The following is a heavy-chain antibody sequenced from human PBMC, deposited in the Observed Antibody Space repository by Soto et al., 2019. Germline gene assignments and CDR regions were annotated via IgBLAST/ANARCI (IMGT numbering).Heavy chain of an antibody. D-gene: IGHD5-12*01. J-gene: IGHJ6*02. CDR2: ITKSSRTI. CDR1: GFTFSTYS. V-gene: IGHV3-48*01. CDR3: TRDHGYGYGMDV. Sequence: EVQLVESGGGLVQPGVSLRLSCAASGFTFSTYSMNWVRQAPGKGLEWISYITKSSRTIYYADSVKGRFTISRDNAKNSLYLQINSLRAEDTAVYYCTRDHGYGYGMDVWGQGTTVTVSS.